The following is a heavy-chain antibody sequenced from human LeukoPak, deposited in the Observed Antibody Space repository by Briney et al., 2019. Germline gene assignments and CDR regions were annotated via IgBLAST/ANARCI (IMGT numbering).Heavy chain of an antibody. D-gene: IGHD1-26*01. CDR2: IYYSGGT. V-gene: IGHV4-59*08. Sequence: ASETLSLTCTVSGGSISSYYWSWIRQPPGKGLGWIGYIYYSGGTNYNPSLKSRVTISVDTSKNQFSLKLSSVTAADTAVYYCARLGFSNSGSYLAPSDYWGQGTLVTVSS. CDR1: GGSISSYY. J-gene: IGHJ4*02. CDR3: ARLGFSNSGSYLAPSDY.